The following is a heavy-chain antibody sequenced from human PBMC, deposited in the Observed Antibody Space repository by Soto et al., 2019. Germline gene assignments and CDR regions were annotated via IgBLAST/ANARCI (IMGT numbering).Heavy chain of an antibody. CDR3: AKSSGAVAGYYFDY. CDR2: ISVYNGDT. D-gene: IGHD6-19*01. Sequence: VASVKVSCKASGYTFTSYGISWVRQAPGQGLEWMGWISVYNGDTKYAQKLQGRVTMTTDTSTSTAYMELRSLRSDDTAVYYCAKSSGAVAGYYFDYWGQGTLVTVSS. J-gene: IGHJ4*02. CDR1: GYTFTSYG. V-gene: IGHV1-18*04.